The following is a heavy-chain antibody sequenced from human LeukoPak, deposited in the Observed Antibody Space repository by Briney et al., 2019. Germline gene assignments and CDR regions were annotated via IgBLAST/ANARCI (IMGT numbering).Heavy chain of an antibody. J-gene: IGHJ4*02. CDR1: GYTFSSYG. Sequence: ASVKVSCKASGYTFSSYGIGWVRQAPGQGLEWMGWISLYGKTNYAQRVQDRVTMTTDTSTSTAYMELRSLRSDDTAVYYCARVYSSDWYTGGGLEFWGQGTLVTVSS. CDR3: ARVYSSDWYTGGGLEF. CDR2: ISLYGKT. V-gene: IGHV1-18*01. D-gene: IGHD6-19*01.